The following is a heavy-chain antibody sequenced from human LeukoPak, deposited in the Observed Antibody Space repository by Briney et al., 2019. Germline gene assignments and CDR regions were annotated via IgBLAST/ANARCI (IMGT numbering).Heavy chain of an antibody. CDR3: TTEGGTEYSSSWSDGGFDF. D-gene: IGHD6-13*01. V-gene: IGHV3-33*01. Sequence: GGSLRLSCAASGFTFSSYGMHWVRQAPGKGLEWVAVIWNDGSNKYYADSVKGRFTISRDNSKNTLYLQMNSLKIEDTAVYYCTTEGGTEYSSSWSDGGFDFWGQGTLVTVSS. CDR1: GFTFSSYG. J-gene: IGHJ4*02. CDR2: IWNDGSNK.